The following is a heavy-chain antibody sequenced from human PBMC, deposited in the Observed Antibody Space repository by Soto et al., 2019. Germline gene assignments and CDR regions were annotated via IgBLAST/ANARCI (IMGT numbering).Heavy chain of an antibody. CDR1: GGSSISGGYS. V-gene: IGHV4-30-2*01. Sequence: PSETLSLTCAFSGGSSISGGYSWSWIRQPPGKGLEWIGYIYHSGSTYYNPSLKSRVTISVDRSKNQFSLKLSSVTAADTAVYYCARVPGPWGQGTLVTVSS. J-gene: IGHJ5*02. CDR3: ARVPGP. CDR2: IYHSGST.